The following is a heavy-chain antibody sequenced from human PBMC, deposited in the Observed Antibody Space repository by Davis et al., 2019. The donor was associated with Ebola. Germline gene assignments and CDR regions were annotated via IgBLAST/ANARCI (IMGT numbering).Heavy chain of an antibody. CDR1: GFTFSTYS. V-gene: IGHV3-21*01. J-gene: IGHJ4*02. CDR2: ISSDSDYI. D-gene: IGHD6-19*01. CDR3: ARVGVSSGWYSYFDY. Sequence: GESLKISCAASGFTFSTYSMSWVRQAPGKGLEWVSSISSDSDYIYYADSVKGRFTISRDNAKNSLYLQMNSLRAEDTAVYYCARVGVSSGWYSYFDYWGQGTLVTVSS.